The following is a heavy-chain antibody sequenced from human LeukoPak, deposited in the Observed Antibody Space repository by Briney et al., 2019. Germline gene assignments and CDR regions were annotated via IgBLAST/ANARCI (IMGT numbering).Heavy chain of an antibody. CDR2: ITSGANT. CDR3: AKARAGDITAAFNY. Sequence: GGSLRLSCAASGFTFNTYAMSWVRQAPGKGLEWVSGITSGANTYYADSVKGRFTISRDNSENTLNLQMNSLRAEDTAIYYCAKARAGDITAAFNYWGQGTLATVSS. J-gene: IGHJ4*02. D-gene: IGHD6-13*01. CDR1: GFTFNTYA. V-gene: IGHV3-23*01.